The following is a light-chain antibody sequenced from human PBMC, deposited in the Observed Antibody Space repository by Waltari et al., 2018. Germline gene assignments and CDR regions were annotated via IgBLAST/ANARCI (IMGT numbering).Light chain of an antibody. CDR2: EVS. J-gene: IGLJ1*01. Sequence: QSALTPPPSASGSPGPSITVPCPGTSSDIDCYKYVSWYRQHPGKGPKLLIYEVSKRPSGVPNRFSGSKSGNTASLTVSGLQAEDEADYYCSSYAGSNNLVFGTGTKVTVL. CDR1: SSDIDCYKY. V-gene: IGLV2-8*01. CDR3: SSYAGSNNLV.